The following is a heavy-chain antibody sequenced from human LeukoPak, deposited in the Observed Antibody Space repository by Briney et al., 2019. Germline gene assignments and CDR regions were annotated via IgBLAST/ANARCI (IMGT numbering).Heavy chain of an antibody. J-gene: IGHJ3*02. Sequence: SETLSHTCTVSGGSISSGDYYWSWIRQPPGKGLEWIGYIYYSGSTYYNPSLKSRVTISVDTSKNQFSLKLSSVTAADTAVYYCARAAAAAITHAFDIWGQGTMVTVSS. V-gene: IGHV4-30-4*01. D-gene: IGHD3-10*01. CDR2: IYYSGST. CDR1: GGSISSGDYY. CDR3: ARAAAAAITHAFDI.